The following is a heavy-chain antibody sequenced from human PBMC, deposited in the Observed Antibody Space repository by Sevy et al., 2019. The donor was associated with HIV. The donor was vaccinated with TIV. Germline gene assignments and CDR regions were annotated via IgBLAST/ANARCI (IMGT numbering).Heavy chain of an antibody. CDR2: IFPIFGTT. CDR3: GQGVTRVRGGVYYFDY. D-gene: IGHD3-10*01. V-gene: IGHV1-69*13. J-gene: IGHJ4*02. Sequence: AAVKVSCKASGGTFSSYALHWVRQAPGQGREWMGGIFPIFGTTNYAQKPQGRGTLTADESTSTSNMELRSRRSEGTAVNYCGQGVTRVRGGVYYFDYWGQGTLVTVSS. CDR1: GGTFSSYA.